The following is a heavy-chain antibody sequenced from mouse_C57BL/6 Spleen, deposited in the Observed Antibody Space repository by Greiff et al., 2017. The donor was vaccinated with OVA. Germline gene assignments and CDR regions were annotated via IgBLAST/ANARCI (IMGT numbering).Heavy chain of an antibody. J-gene: IGHJ4*01. CDR1: GFTFSDYG. CDR2: ISSGSSTI. Sequence: EVKLMESGGGLVKPGGSLKLSCAASGFTFSDYGMHWVRQAPEKGLEWVAYISSGSSTIYYADTVKGRFTNSRDNAKNTLFLQMTSLRAEDTAMYYCARTYGSSYCAMDYWGQGTSVTVSA. D-gene: IGHD1-1*01. V-gene: IGHV5-17*01. CDR3: ARTYGSSYCAMDY.